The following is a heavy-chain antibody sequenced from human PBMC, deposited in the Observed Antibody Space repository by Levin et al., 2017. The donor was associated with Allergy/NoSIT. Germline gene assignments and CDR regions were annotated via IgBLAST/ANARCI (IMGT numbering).Heavy chain of an antibody. J-gene: IGHJ6*02. D-gene: IGHD6-6*01. Sequence: GESLKISCAASGSTFSTYVMSWVRQAAGKGLEWVSTLSGTSTYYADSVKGRFTISRDTSKNTLYLQMNSLRADDTAVYYCAKQRSSSPIMDVWGQGTTVAVSS. CDR1: GSTFSTYV. V-gene: IGHV3-23*05. CDR3: AKQRSSSPIMDV. CDR2: LSGTST.